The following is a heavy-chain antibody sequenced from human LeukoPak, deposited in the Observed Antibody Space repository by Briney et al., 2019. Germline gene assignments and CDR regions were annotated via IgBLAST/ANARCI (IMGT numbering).Heavy chain of an antibody. V-gene: IGHV3-7*01. Sequence: PGGSLRLSCAASGFTFSSYWMSWVRQAPGKGLEWVANIKQDGSEKYYVDSVRGRFTISRDNAKNSLYLQMNSLRAEDTAVYYCARDTEYYSWDFWSGYRWFDPWGQGTLVTVSS. D-gene: IGHD3-3*01. CDR2: IKQDGSEK. CDR3: ARDTEYYSWDFWSGYRWFDP. CDR1: GFTFSSYW. J-gene: IGHJ5*02.